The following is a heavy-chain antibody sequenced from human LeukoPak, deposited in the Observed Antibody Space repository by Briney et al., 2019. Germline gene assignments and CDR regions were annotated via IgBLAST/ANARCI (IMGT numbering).Heavy chain of an antibody. CDR1: GGSISSSTDC. CDR3: ARDRRLASYDC. J-gene: IGHJ4*02. D-gene: IGHD3-22*01. CDR2: IYQSGST. V-gene: IGHV4-39*07. Sequence: SETLSLTGNVSGGSISSSTDCWGWIRQPPGKGLEWIGCIYQSGSTYYNPSLKSRVTISVDTSKNQFSLRLSSVTAADTAVYYCARDRRLASYDCWGQGTLVTVSS.